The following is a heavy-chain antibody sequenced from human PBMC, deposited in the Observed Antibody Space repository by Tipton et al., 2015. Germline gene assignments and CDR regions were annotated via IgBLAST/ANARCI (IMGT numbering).Heavy chain of an antibody. J-gene: IGHJ6*02. CDR1: GGIFTNYT. Sequence: QLVQSGAEVKKPGSSVRVSCKASGGIFTNYTVTWVRQAPGQGLEWMGVIVPVLTITAYAPKFQGRVTVTAVESTATAYMELTSLTSDDTAVYYCASPGYSSRWGYDMDVWGQGTAVTVSS. CDR3: ASPGYSSRWGYDMDV. CDR2: IVPVLTIT. V-gene: IGHV1-69*16. D-gene: IGHD6-13*01.